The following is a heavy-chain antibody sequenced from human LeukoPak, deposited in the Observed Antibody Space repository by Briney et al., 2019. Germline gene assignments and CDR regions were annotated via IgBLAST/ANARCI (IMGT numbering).Heavy chain of an antibody. J-gene: IGHJ4*02. V-gene: IGHV3-21*04. CDR1: GFTFSSYS. Sequence: NPGGSLRLSCAAAGFTFSSYSMNWVRQAPGKGLEWVSSISKTGNYIYYADSVKGRFTISRDNSKNTLYLQMNSLRAEDTAVYYCAKGPMVRIDFWGQGTLVTVSS. CDR3: AKGPMVRIDF. D-gene: IGHD3-10*01. CDR2: ISKTGNYI.